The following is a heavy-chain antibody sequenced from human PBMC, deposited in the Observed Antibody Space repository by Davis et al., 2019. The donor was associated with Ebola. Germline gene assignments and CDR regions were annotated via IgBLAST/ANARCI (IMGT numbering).Heavy chain of an antibody. CDR3: AITPHYYESSGYDD. D-gene: IGHD3-22*01. J-gene: IGHJ4*02. CDR2: IYPGDSDT. V-gene: IGHV5-51*01. CDR1: GYSFTNYW. Sequence: GESLKISCKGSGYSFTNYWISWVRQMPGKGLEWMGIIYPGDSDTRYSPSFQGQVTISADKSITTAYLQWSSLKASDTAMYYCAITPHYYESSGYDDWGQGTLVTVSS.